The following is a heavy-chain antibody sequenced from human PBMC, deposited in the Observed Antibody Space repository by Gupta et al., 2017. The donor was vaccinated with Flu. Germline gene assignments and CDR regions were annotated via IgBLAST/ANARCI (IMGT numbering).Heavy chain of an antibody. Sequence: EVQLLESGGGLVKPGGSLRLSCAAAGFHFQTYNMNWVRQAPGKGLEWVASIYSSRSCIFYADSVKGRFTISRDDAKESLYLQMNSRRVEDTAVYYCTRDGSGSAIRHYGMDVWGQGTPVTVSS. V-gene: IGHV3-21*01. D-gene: IGHD1-26*01. CDR3: TRDGSGSAIRHYGMDV. CDR2: IYSSRSCI. CDR1: GFHFQTYN. J-gene: IGHJ6*02.